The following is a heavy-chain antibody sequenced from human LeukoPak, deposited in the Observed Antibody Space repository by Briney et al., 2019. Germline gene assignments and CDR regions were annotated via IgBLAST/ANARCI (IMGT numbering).Heavy chain of an antibody. CDR2: IYYSGST. CDR1: GGSISSYY. D-gene: IGHD6-6*01. V-gene: IGHV4-59*12. Sequence: SETLSLTCTVPGGSISSYYWSWIRQPPGKGLEWIGYIYYSGSTNYNPSLKSRVTISVDTSKNQFSLKLSSVTAADTAVYYCARRAVRQLVRGGAFDYWGQGTLVTVSS. J-gene: IGHJ4*02. CDR3: ARRAVRQLVRGGAFDY.